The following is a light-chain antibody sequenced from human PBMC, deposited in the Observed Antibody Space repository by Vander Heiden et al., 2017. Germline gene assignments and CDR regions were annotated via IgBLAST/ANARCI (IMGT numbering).Light chain of an antibody. Sequence: QSSPTQPASGPRSPGQSITISCTGTSSDVGGYNYVSWYQQHPGKAPKLMIYDVSNRPSGVSNRFSGSKSGNTASLTISGLQAEDEADYYCSSYTSSSTPHVVFGGGTKLTVL. CDR3: SSYTSSSTPHVV. V-gene: IGLV2-14*01. CDR1: SSDVGGYNY. J-gene: IGLJ2*01. CDR2: DVS.